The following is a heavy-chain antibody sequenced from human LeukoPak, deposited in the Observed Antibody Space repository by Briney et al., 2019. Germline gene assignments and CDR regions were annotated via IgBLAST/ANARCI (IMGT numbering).Heavy chain of an antibody. CDR1: GGSISSGGYY. CDR2: IYYSGST. V-gene: IGHV4-31*03. J-gene: IGHJ4*02. CDR3: AREDDSSGYYSSLDY. Sequence: SETLSLTCTASGGSISSGGYYWSWIRQHPGKGLEWIGYIYYSGSTYYNPSLKSRVTISVDTSKNQFSLKLSSVTAADTAVYYCAREDDSSGYYSSLDYWGQGTLVTVSS. D-gene: IGHD3-22*01.